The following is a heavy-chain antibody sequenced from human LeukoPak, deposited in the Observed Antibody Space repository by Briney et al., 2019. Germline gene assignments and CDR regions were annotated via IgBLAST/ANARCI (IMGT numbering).Heavy chain of an antibody. CDR3: ARAPRSLGVVKNCYYYMDV. V-gene: IGHV3-48*01. J-gene: IGHJ6*03. D-gene: IGHD3-3*01. Sequence: GGSLRLSCAASRFTFSSYSMNWVRQAPGKGLEWVSYISSSSSTIYYADSVKGRFTISRDNAKNSLYLQMNSLRAEDTAVYYCARAPRSLGVVKNCYYYMDVWGKGTTVTVSS. CDR2: ISSSSSTI. CDR1: RFTFSSYS.